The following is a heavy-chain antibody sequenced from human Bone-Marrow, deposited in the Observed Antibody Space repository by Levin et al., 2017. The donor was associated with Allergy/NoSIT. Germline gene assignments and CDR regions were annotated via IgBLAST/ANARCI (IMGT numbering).Heavy chain of an antibody. J-gene: IGHJ3*01. CDR1: DRSISSHY. CDR2: IHYSGDT. D-gene: IGHD3-3*01. CDR3: ARRDYTTASLGAFDL. Sequence: SETLSLTCTVSDRSISSHYWSWIRQSPGKGLEWIGYIHYSGDTNYNPSLKSRVTISLDMSKGQFSLKLSSVTAADTAVYYCARRDYTTASLGAFDLWGQGTVVTVSS. V-gene: IGHV4-59*08.